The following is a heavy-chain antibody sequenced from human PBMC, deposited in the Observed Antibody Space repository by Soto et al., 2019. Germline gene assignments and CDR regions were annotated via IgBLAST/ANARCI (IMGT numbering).Heavy chain of an antibody. CDR3: ANPLGDGYDILTGLIYN. CDR2: ISYDGSNK. V-gene: IGHV3-30*18. CDR1: GFTFSSYG. J-gene: IGHJ4*02. D-gene: IGHD3-9*01. Sequence: QVQLVESGGGVVQPGRSLRLSCAASGFTFSSYGMHWVRQAPGKGLEWVAVISYDGSNKYYADSVKGRFTISRDNSKNTLYLQMNSLRAEDTAVYYCANPLGDGYDILTGLIYNWGQGTLVTVSS.